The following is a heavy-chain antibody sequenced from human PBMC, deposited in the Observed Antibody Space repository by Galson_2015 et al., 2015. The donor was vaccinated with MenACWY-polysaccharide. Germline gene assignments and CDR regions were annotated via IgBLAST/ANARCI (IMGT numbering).Heavy chain of an antibody. CDR3: ARGSYGDYAFDY. D-gene: IGHD4-17*01. Sequence: SLRLACAASGFTFSSYSMNWVRQAPGKGLEWVSSISSSSSYIYYADSVKGRFTFSRDNAKNSLYLQMNSLRAEDTAVYYCARGSYGDYAFDYWGQGTLVTVSS. V-gene: IGHV3-21*01. CDR2: ISSSSSYI. J-gene: IGHJ4*02. CDR1: GFTFSSYS.